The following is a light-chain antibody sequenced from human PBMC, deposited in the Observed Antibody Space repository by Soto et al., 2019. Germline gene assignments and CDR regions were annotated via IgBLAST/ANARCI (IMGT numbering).Light chain of an antibody. V-gene: IGKV1-5*03. CDR2: KAS. CDR3: QQSVGT. Sequence: DIQMTQSPSTLSASVGDRVTITCRASQSISSWLAWCQQKPGKAPKLLIYKASSLESGVPSRFSGSGSGTEFTLTISSLQPDDFATYYCQQSVGTFGQGTKVDIK. CDR1: QSISSW. J-gene: IGKJ1*01.